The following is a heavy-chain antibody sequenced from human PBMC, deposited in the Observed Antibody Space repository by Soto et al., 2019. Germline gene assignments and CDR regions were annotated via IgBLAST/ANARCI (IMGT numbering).Heavy chain of an antibody. D-gene: IGHD2-15*01. CDR3: ARKLVVVAATEITYYYYMDV. CDR2: ISHSGST. CDR1: SGSISSSNW. J-gene: IGHJ6*03. V-gene: IGHV4-4*02. Sequence: QVQLQESGPGLVKPSGTLSLTCAVSSGSISSSNWWSWVRQPPGKGLEWIGEISHSGSTNYNPSLKSRVTTSVDKSKNQFSLKLSSVTAADTAVYYCARKLVVVAATEITYYYYMDVWGKGTTVTVSS.